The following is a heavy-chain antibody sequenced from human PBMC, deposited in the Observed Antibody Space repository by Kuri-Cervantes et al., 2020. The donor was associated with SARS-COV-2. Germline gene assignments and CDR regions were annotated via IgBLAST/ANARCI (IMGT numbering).Heavy chain of an antibody. V-gene: IGHV1-18*01. CDR2: ISASNGNT. CDR3: ARAGAEVTSHFDY. Sequence: ASVKVSCKASGYTFTTYGISWVRQAPGQGLEWMGWISASNGNTNYARSLQGRVTITTYSSTSTAYLELRNLRSDGTAVYYCARAGAEVTSHFDYWGQGTLVTVSS. D-gene: IGHD2-21*02. J-gene: IGHJ4*02. CDR1: GYTFTTYG.